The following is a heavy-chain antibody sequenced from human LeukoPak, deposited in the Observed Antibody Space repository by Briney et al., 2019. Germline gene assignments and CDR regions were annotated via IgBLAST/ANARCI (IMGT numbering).Heavy chain of an antibody. V-gene: IGHV3-7*01. CDR3: ARSTNGGC. D-gene: IGHD6-25*01. J-gene: IGHJ4*02. CDR2: IKQDGSEK. CDR1: GFTFSNYW. Sequence: GGSPRLSCAASGFTFSNYWMTWVRQAPGKGLEWVANIKQDGSEKYYVDSVKGRFTISRDNAKNSLYLQMNNLRVEDTAVYYCARSTNGGCWGQGTLVTVSS.